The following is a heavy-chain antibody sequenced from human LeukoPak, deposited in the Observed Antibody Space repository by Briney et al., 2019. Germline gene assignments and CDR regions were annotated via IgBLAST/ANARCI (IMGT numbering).Heavy chain of an antibody. D-gene: IGHD6-13*01. CDR1: GYTFTNYD. Sequence: GASVKVSCKASGYTFTNYDINWVRQATGQGLEWMGWMNPNSGNTGYAQKLQGRVTMTTDTSTSTAYMELRSLRSDDTAVYYCARDLRIRTAASLWPMSYWGQGTLVTVSS. J-gene: IGHJ4*02. V-gene: IGHV1-8*01. CDR2: MNPNSGNT. CDR3: ARDLRIRTAASLWPMSY.